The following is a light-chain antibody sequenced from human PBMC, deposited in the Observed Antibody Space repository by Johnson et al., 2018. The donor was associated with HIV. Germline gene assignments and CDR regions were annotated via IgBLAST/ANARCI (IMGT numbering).Light chain of an antibody. CDR3: GTWDSSLRTGF. Sequence: QPVLTQPPSVSAAPGQKVTISCSGSSSNIGNNYVSWYQQLPGTAPKLLIYDNNKRPSGIPDRFSGSKSGTSATLGITGLQTGDEADYYRGTWDSSLRTGFFGTGTKVTVL. V-gene: IGLV1-51*01. J-gene: IGLJ1*01. CDR2: DNN. CDR1: SSNIGNNY.